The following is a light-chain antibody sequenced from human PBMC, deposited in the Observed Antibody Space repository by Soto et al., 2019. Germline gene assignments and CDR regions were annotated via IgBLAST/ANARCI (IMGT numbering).Light chain of an antibody. Sequence: VIWMTQSPSLLSASTVDRFTISFLMSQVISIYLAWYQQKPGKAPELLIYAASTLQSGVPSRFSGSGSGTDFTLTISCLQSEDFATYYCQQYYSFPITFGQGTRLEIK. CDR3: QQYYSFPIT. CDR1: QVISIY. CDR2: AAS. J-gene: IGKJ5*01. V-gene: IGKV1D-8*01.